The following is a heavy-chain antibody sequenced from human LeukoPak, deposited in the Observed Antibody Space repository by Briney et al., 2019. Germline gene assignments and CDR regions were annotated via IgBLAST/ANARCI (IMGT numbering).Heavy chain of an antibody. V-gene: IGHV1-69*13. D-gene: IGHD6-13*01. J-gene: IGHJ6*02. CDR2: IIPIFGTA. Sequence: SVKVSCKASGGTFSSYAISWVRQAPGQGLEWMGGIIPIFGTANYAQKLQGRVTITADESTSTAYMELSSLRSEDTAVYYCASTLSGSSWSYYYYYGMDVWGQGTTVTVSS. CDR3: ASTLSGSSWSYYYYYGMDV. CDR1: GGTFSSYA.